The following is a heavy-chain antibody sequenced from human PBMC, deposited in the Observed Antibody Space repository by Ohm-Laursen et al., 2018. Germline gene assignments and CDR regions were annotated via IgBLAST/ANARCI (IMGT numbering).Heavy chain of an antibody. J-gene: IGHJ2*01. V-gene: IGHV1-2*02. Sequence: GASVKVSCKASGYTFTGYYMHWVRQAPGQGLEWMGWINPNSGGTNYAQKFQGRVTMTRDTSISTAYMELSSLRSDDTAVYYCSAAAGTWYFDLWGRGTLVTVSS. CDR3: SAAAGTWYFDL. CDR2: INPNSGGT. D-gene: IGHD6-13*01. CDR1: GYTFTGYY.